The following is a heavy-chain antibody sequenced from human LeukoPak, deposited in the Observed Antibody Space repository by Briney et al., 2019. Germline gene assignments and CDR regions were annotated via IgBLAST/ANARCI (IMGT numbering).Heavy chain of an antibody. J-gene: IGHJ4*02. CDR2: IYYSGST. V-gene: IGHV4-31*03. Sequence: PSQTLSLTCTVSGGSISSGGYYWSWIRQHPGKGLEWIGYIYYSGSTYYNPSLKSRVTISVDTSKSQFSLKLSSVTAADTAVYYCARRIAAAGTFDYWGQGTLVTVSS. CDR1: GGSISSGGYY. D-gene: IGHD6-13*01. CDR3: ARRIAAAGTFDY.